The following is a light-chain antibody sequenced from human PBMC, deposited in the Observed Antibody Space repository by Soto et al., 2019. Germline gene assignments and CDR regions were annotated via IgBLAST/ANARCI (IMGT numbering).Light chain of an antibody. CDR3: HQRPNWLT. Sequence: EIVLTQSPATLSLSPGERASLSCRASQSVSSDLGWYQQPPVQAPRLLIYAASNRATGTPARFSGSGSGTDFPLTISRLAPEDSAVYYRHQRPNWLTFGGGTKVDIK. CDR2: AAS. CDR1: QSVSSD. V-gene: IGKV3-11*01. J-gene: IGKJ4*01.